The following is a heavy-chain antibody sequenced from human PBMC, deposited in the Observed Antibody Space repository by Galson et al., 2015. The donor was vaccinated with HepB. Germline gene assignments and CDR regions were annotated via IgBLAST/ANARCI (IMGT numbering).Heavy chain of an antibody. D-gene: IGHD6-25*01. Sequence: QSGAEVKKPGESLRISCKGSGYSFTSYWISWVRQMPGKGLEWMGRIDPSDSYTNYSPSFQGHVTISADKSISTAYLQWSSLKASDTAMYYCARHPVSGLNRSKFDYWGQGTLVTVSS. CDR2: IDPSDSYT. CDR3: ARHPVSGLNRSKFDY. CDR1: GYSFTSYW. J-gene: IGHJ4*02. V-gene: IGHV5-10-1*01.